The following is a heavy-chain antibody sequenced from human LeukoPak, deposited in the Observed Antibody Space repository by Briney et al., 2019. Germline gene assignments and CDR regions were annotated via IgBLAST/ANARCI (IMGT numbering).Heavy chain of an antibody. CDR2: INPNSGGT. CDR3: ARGADLGDYVEFGLSTPPGYYFDY. CDR1: GYTFTGYY. Sequence: GASVKVSCKASGYTFTGYYMHWVRQAPGQGLEWMGWINPNSGGTNYAQKFQGRVTMTRDTSISTAYMELSRLRSDDTAVYYCARGADLGDYVEFGLSTPPGYYFDYWGQGTLVTVSS. V-gene: IGHV1-2*02. J-gene: IGHJ4*02. D-gene: IGHD4-17*01.